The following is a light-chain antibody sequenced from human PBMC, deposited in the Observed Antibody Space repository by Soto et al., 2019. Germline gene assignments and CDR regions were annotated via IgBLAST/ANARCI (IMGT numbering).Light chain of an antibody. Sequence: DIQMTQSPSTLSASVGDRITITCRASQSISSWLAWYQQKPGQAPKLLIYKASNLESGVPSRFSGTGSETEFTLAISSLQPDDFATYYCQQYDSYVWTFGQGTKVEIK. V-gene: IGKV1-5*03. J-gene: IGKJ1*01. CDR3: QQYDSYVWT. CDR1: QSISSW. CDR2: KAS.